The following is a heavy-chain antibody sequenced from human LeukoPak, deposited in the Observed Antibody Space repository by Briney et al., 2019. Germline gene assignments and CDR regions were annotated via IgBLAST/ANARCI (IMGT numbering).Heavy chain of an antibody. CDR2: IIPIFGTA. CDR3: ARGHYDILTGYWFDP. D-gene: IGHD3-9*01. J-gene: IGHJ5*02. V-gene: IGHV1-69*13. Sequence: ASVKVSFKAAGGTFISYAISWVRQAPGQGLEWMGGIIPIFGTANYAQKFQGRVTITADESTSTAYMELSSLRSEDTAVYYCARGHYDILTGYWFDPWGQGTLVTVSS. CDR1: GGTFISYA.